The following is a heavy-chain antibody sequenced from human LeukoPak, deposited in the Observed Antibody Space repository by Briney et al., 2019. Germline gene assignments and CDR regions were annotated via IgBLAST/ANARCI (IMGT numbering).Heavy chain of an antibody. D-gene: IGHD2-21*02. CDR2: ISSSSSYI. J-gene: IGHJ4*02. V-gene: IGHV3-21*01. CDR1: GFTFSSYS. Sequence: GGSLRLSCAASGFTFSSYSMNWVRQAPGKGPEWVSSISSSSSYIYYADSVKGRFTISRDNAKNSLYLQMNSLRAEDTAVYYCARDSGYCGGDCYSAPFDYWGQGTLVTVSS. CDR3: ARDSGYCGGDCYSAPFDY.